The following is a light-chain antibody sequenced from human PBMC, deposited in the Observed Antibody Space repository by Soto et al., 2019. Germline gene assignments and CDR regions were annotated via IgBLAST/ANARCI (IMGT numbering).Light chain of an antibody. Sequence: QSVLTQPPSVSGAPGQRVTISCTGSSSNIGAGYDVHWYQRLPGTAPKVLIYGNNNRPSGVPDRFSGSKSGTSASLAIMGLQAEDEADYYCQSYDSSLSGSYVFGTGTKLTVL. CDR3: QSYDSSLSGSYV. J-gene: IGLJ1*01. CDR2: GNN. V-gene: IGLV1-40*01. CDR1: SSNIGAGYD.